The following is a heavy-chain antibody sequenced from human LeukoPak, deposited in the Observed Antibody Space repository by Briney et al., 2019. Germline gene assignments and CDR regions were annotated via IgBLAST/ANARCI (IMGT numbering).Heavy chain of an antibody. CDR3: ARDPLLLWFGELHY. D-gene: IGHD3-10*01. Sequence: ASVKVSCKASGYTFTSYGISWVRQAPGQGLELMGWISAYNGNTNYAQKLQGRVTMTTDTSTSTAYMELRSLRSDDTAVYYCARDPLLLWFGELHYWGQGTLVTVSS. CDR1: GYTFTSYG. V-gene: IGHV1-18*01. J-gene: IGHJ4*02. CDR2: ISAYNGNT.